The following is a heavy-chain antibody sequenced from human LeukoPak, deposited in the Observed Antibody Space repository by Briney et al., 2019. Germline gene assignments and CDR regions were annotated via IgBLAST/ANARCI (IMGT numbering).Heavy chain of an antibody. CDR2: IYTSGST. CDR1: GGSISSGRYY. D-gene: IGHD3-3*01. CDR3: ARDKAFYYFDY. Sequence: PSETLSLTCTVSGGSISSGRYYWSWIRQPAGKGLEWIGRIYTSGSTNYNPSLKSRVTISVDTSKNQFSLKLSSVTAADTAVYYCARDKAFYYFDYWGQGTLVTVSS. V-gene: IGHV4-61*02. J-gene: IGHJ4*02.